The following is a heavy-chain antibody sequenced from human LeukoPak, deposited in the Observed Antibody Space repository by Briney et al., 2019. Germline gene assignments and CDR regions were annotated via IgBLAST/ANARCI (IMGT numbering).Heavy chain of an antibody. CDR2: INPSGGST. D-gene: IGHD3-10*01. Sequence: ASVKVSCKASGYTFTSYYMHWVRQAPGQGLEWMGIINPSGGSTSYAQKFQGRVTMTRDTSISTAYMELSRLRSDDTAVYYCARDVSRWFGELSGLGYWGQGTLVTVSS. J-gene: IGHJ4*02. CDR3: ARDVSRWFGELSGLGY. V-gene: IGHV1-46*01. CDR1: GYTFTSYY.